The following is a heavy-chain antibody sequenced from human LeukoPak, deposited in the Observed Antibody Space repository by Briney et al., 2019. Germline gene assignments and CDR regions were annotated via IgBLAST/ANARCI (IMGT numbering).Heavy chain of an antibody. CDR2: IYYSGST. Sequence: SETLPLTCTVSGGSISSSSYYWGWIRQPPGKGLEWIGSIYYSGSTYYNPSLKSRVTISVDTSKNQFSLKLSSVTAADTAVYYCASRYSDYVWGSYRYPWFDPWGQGTLVTVSS. J-gene: IGHJ5*02. D-gene: IGHD3-16*02. CDR1: GGSISSSSYY. V-gene: IGHV4-39*07. CDR3: ASRYSDYVWGSYRYPWFDP.